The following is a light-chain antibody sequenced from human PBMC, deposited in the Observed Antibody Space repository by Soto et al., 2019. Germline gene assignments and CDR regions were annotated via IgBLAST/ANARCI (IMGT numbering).Light chain of an antibody. CDR2: EVT. J-gene: IGLJ1*01. CDR1: SNDVGYYNY. Sequence: QSVLSQPASVSGSPGQSITISCTGTSNDVGYYNYVSWYQQHPGQAPKLMISEVTTRPSGVSDRFSGSKSGNTASLTISGLQAEDEADYYCVSFTTSRSYVFGTGTKLTVL. V-gene: IGLV2-14*01. CDR3: VSFTTSRSYV.